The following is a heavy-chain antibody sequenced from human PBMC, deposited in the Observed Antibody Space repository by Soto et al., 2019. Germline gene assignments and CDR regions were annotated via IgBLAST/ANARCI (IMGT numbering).Heavy chain of an antibody. Sequence: ASVKVSCKVSGDTLTELSMHWVRQAPGKGLEGMGGFDPEDGETIYAQKFQGRVTMTEDTSTDTAYMELSSLRSEDTAVYYCATNWRLYFGYYYYVLDVWGQGTTFIVSS. CDR3: ATNWRLYFGYYYYVLDV. CDR1: GDTLTELS. V-gene: IGHV1-24*01. J-gene: IGHJ6*02. CDR2: FDPEDGET. D-gene: IGHD2-8*01.